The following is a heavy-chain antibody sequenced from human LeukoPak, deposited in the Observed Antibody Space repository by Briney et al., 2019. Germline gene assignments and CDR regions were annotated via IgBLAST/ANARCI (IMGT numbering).Heavy chain of an antibody. CDR2: ITPIFGTA. CDR1: GGTFSSYA. J-gene: IGHJ3*02. Sequence: SVKVSCKASGGTFSSYAISWVRQAPGQGLEWMGGITPIFGTAKYAQKVQGRVTMSTDESTSTAYMELSSLRSEDTAVYYCAGEGGITVFGVAQPGGAFDIWAKGQWSPSLQ. CDR3: AGEGGITVFGVAQPGGAFDI. V-gene: IGHV1-69*05. D-gene: IGHD3-3*01.